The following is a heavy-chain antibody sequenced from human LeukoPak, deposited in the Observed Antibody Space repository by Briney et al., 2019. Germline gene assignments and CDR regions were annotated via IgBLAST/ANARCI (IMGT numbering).Heavy chain of an antibody. D-gene: IGHD5-12*01. CDR2: ISSGSTTI. CDR1: GFTFSSYS. V-gene: IGHV3-48*04. CDR3: ARRGTGYSGYESTAPFDY. J-gene: IGHJ4*02. Sequence: GGSLRLSCAASGFTFSSYSMNWVRQAPGKGLEWVSYISSGSTTIYYADSVKGRFTISRDNAKNSLYLQMNSLRAEDTAVYYCARRGTGYSGYESTAPFDYWGQGTLVTVSS.